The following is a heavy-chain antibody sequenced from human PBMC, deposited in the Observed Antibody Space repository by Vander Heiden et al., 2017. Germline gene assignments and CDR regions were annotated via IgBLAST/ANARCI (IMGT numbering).Heavy chain of an antibody. D-gene: IGHD2-2*01. CDR1: GFTFSSYS. CDR2: ISSSSSTI. Sequence: EVQLVESGGGLVQPGGSLRLSCAASGFTFSSYSMNWVRQAPGKGLEWVSYISSSSSTIYYADSVKGRFTISRDNAKNSLYLQMNSLRDEDTAVYYCANLVPAAHGEMYGMDVWGQGTTVTVSS. J-gene: IGHJ6*02. V-gene: IGHV3-48*02. CDR3: ANLVPAAHGEMYGMDV.